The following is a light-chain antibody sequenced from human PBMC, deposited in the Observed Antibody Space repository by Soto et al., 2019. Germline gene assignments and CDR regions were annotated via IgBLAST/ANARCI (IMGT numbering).Light chain of an antibody. J-gene: IGKJ4*01. CDR2: DVS. Sequence: EIVLTQSPATLSLSPGERATLSCEASQTISSSQLAWCQQKPDLAPRLLIYDVSSRATGIPDRFSGSGSGTDFTLTISRVTPEDFAVYYCHQYTASPLTFGGGTKVEIK. CDR3: HQYTASPLT. V-gene: IGKV3D-20*01. CDR1: QTISSSQ.